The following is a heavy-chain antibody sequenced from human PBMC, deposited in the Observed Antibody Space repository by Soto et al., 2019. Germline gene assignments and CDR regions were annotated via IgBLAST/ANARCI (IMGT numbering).Heavy chain of an antibody. V-gene: IGHV1-69*13. J-gene: IGHJ6*02. D-gene: IGHD1-26*01. CDR1: GGTFSSYA. CDR3: ARRVPPVGATLSPRGIDV. CDR2: IIPIFGTA. Sequence: SVKVSCKSSGGTFSSYAISWVRQAPGQGLEWMGGIIPIFGTANYAQKFQGRVTITADESTSTAYMELSSLRSEDTAVYYCARRVPPVGATLSPRGIDVWGQGTTGTVS.